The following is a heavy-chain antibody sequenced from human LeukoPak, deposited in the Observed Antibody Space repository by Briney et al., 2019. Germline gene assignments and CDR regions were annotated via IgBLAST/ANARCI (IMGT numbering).Heavy chain of an antibody. Sequence: SETLSLTCTVSGGSISSYYWSWIRQPPGKGLEWIGYIYYSGSTNYNPSLKSRVTISVDTSKNQFSLKLSSVTAADTAVYYCARGGSGSYQGYYFDYWGQGTLVTVSS. CDR3: ARGGSGSYQGYYFDY. V-gene: IGHV4-59*01. CDR1: GGSISSYY. CDR2: IYYSGST. J-gene: IGHJ4*02. D-gene: IGHD1-26*01.